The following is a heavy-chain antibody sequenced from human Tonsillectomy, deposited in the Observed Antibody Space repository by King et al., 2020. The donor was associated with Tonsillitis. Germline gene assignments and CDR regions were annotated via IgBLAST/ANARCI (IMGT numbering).Heavy chain of an antibody. CDR2: IDYSRNT. Sequence: QLQLQESGPGLVKPSETLSLSCTVSGGSISSSSYYCAWIRQPPGKGLEWIGTIDYSRNTYYNPSLKSRVTISADTSKKQFSLNLSSVTAADTAVYYCARRSKYIDAFDIWGQGTMVTVSS. V-gene: IGHV4-39*01. CDR1: GGSISSSSYY. J-gene: IGHJ3*02. D-gene: IGHD4-11*01. CDR3: ARRSKYIDAFDI.